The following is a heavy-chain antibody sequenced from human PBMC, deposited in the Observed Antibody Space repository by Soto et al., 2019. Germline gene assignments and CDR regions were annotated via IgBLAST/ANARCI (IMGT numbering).Heavy chain of an antibody. V-gene: IGHV3-23*01. Sequence: GGSLRLSCAASGFTFSSYAMSWVRQAPGKGLEWVSAISGSGGSTYYADSVKGRFTISRANSKNTMYLQMNRLRAEDTAVYYCAKDPEVDTAMLDYWGQGTLVTVSS. D-gene: IGHD5-18*01. CDR1: GFTFSSYA. CDR2: ISGSGGST. J-gene: IGHJ4*02. CDR3: AKDPEVDTAMLDY.